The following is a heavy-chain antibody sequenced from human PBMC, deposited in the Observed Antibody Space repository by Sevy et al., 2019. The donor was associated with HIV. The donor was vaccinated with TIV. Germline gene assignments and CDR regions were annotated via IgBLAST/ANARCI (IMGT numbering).Heavy chain of an antibody. J-gene: IGHJ4*02. CDR1: GFTFSSYG. V-gene: IGHV3-30*02. CDR3: AKEWEYSRAGKIDFDY. Sequence: GGSLRLSCAASGFTFSSYGMHWVRQAPGKGLEWVAFIRYDGSNKYYADSVKGRFTISRDNSKNTLYLQMNSLRAGDTAVYYCAKEWEYSRAGKIDFDYWGQGTLVTVSS. D-gene: IGHD6-13*01. CDR2: IRYDGSNK.